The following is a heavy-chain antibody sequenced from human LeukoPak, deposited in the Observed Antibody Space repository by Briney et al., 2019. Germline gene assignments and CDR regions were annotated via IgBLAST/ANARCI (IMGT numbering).Heavy chain of an antibody. D-gene: IGHD3-10*01. CDR3: ARSIRGSARFDY. J-gene: IGHJ4*02. V-gene: IGHV3-7*04. Sequence: GGSLRLSCAASGFTISSYWMSWVRQAPGKGLEWVANIKQGGSEKYYVDSVKGRFTISSDNAKNSLYLQMNSLRAEDTAVYYCARSIRGSARFDYWGQGTLVTVSS. CDR1: GFTISSYW. CDR2: IKQGGSEK.